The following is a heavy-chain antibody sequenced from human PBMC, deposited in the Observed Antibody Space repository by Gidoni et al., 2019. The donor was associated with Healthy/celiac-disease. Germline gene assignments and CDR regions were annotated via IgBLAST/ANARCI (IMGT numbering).Heavy chain of an antibody. J-gene: IGHJ4*02. CDR1: GFTFSSYA. CDR2: ISYDGSNK. CDR3: ARRSGAPDY. V-gene: IGHV3-30-3*01. Sequence: QVQLVESGGGVVQPGRSLRLSCAASGFTFSSYAMPWVRQAPGKGLEWVAVISYDGSNKYYADSVKGRFTISRDNSKNTLYLQMNSLRAEDTAVYYCARRSGAPDYWGQGTLVTVSS. D-gene: IGHD2-15*01.